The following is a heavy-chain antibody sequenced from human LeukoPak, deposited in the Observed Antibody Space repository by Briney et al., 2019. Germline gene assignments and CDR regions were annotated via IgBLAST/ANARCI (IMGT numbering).Heavy chain of an antibody. CDR2: TYYRSEWYY. CDR3: ARGIGWPYFDY. V-gene: IGHV6-1*01. Sequence: SQTLSLTCAISGDSVSRNNIAWNWIRQSPSRGLEWLGRTYYRSEWYYDYALSVKSRITINPDTSQNQFSLQLNSVTPEDTAVYYCARGIGWPYFDYWGQGTLVTVSS. D-gene: IGHD5-24*01. CDR1: GDSVSRNNIA. J-gene: IGHJ4*02.